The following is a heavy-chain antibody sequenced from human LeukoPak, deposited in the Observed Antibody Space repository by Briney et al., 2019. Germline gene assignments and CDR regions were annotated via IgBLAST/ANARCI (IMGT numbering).Heavy chain of an antibody. CDR1: GGSITTSGYF. CDR3: VRDRGGVASDY. V-gene: IGHV4-39*07. CDR2: ISHSGTP. D-gene: IGHD2-8*02. J-gene: IGHJ4*02. Sequence: PSETLSLTCTVSGGSITTSGYFWGWIRQPPGKGLEWIGTISHSGTPYYSPSLKSRVTFSLYTSKNQFSLKLTSVTAADTAVYYCVRDRGGVASDYWGQGTLVTVSS.